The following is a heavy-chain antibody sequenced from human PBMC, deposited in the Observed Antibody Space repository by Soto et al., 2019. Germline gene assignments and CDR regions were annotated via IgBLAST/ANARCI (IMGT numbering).Heavy chain of an antibody. CDR2: IYPGDSDI. Sequence: PGESLKISCKGSGYSFTNYWIGWVHQMPGKGLEWMGLIYPGDSDIRYSPSFQGQVTISADKSTSTAYLQWSSLQASDTGMYYCTRHPPSPGDAFDIWGQGTMVTVSS. CDR1: GYSFTNYW. CDR3: TRHPPSPGDAFDI. V-gene: IGHV5-51*07. J-gene: IGHJ3*02.